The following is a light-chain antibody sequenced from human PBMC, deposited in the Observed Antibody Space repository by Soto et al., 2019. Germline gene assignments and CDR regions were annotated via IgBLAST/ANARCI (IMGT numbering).Light chain of an antibody. Sequence: DLQMTQSPSSLSAAVGGRVTITCRASQSIARFLNWYQQKPGEVPKLLVFGASYLRSGVLSRFSGSGSGTHFTLTITSLQPDDFATQHCQQSLITPYTFRKGTKL. CDR3: QQSLITPYT. V-gene: IGKV1-39*01. CDR2: GAS. CDR1: QSIARF. J-gene: IGKJ2*01.